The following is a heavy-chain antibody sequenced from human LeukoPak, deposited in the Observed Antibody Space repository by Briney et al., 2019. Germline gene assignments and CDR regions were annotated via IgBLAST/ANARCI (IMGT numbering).Heavy chain of an antibody. CDR1: GFTCSNYA. Sequence: TGGSLRLSCVASGFTCSNYAMSWVRQAPWKGLEWVSSISSSSSYIYYADSVKGRFTISRDNAKNSLYLQMNSLRAEDTAVYYCARQGSGWPYYFDYWGQGTLVTVSS. CDR3: ARQGSGWPYYFDY. CDR2: ISSSSSYI. V-gene: IGHV3-21*01. D-gene: IGHD6-19*01. J-gene: IGHJ4*02.